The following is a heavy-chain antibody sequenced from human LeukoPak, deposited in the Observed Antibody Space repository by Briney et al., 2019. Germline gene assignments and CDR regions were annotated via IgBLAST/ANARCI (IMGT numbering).Heavy chain of an antibody. Sequence: GGSLRLSCAASGFTFSSYGMHWVRQAPGKGREWVAFIRYDGSNKYYADSVKGRFTISRDNSKNTPYLQMNSLRAEDTAVYYCAKPDAVDTAMVSWGQGTLVTVSS. CDR3: AKPDAVDTAMVS. J-gene: IGHJ4*02. V-gene: IGHV3-30*02. D-gene: IGHD5-18*01. CDR1: GFTFSSYG. CDR2: IRYDGSNK.